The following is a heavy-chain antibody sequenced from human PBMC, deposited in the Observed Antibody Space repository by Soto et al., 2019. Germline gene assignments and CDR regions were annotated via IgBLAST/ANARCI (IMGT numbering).Heavy chain of an antibody. D-gene: IGHD3-3*01. Sequence: QVHLQESGPRLVRPSGTLVLTCAVSGDSLSSDKWWTWVRQPPGKGLEWIGEISHRGSTNYSPSFKSRLSLSVDTTKTQFSLRLTSVTAADTAVYYCAAVPLTSGVVSGRFDPWGQGIKVTVSS. V-gene: IGHV4-4*02. CDR2: ISHRGST. J-gene: IGHJ5*02. CDR1: GDSLSSDKW. CDR3: AAVPLTSGVVSGRFDP.